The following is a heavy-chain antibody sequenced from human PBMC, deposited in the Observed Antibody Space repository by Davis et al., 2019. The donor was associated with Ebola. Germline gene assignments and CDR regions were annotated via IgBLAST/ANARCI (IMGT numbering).Heavy chain of an antibody. Sequence: SETLSLTCAVYGGSFSGYYWSWIRQPPGKGLEWIGEINHSGSTNYNPSLKSRLTISVDTSKNQFSLKLSSVTAADTAVYYCARDRGVLRYFDWLIYGMDVWGQGTTVTVSS. V-gene: IGHV4-34*01. D-gene: IGHD3-9*01. J-gene: IGHJ6*02. CDR3: ARDRGVLRYFDWLIYGMDV. CDR1: GGSFSGYY. CDR2: INHSGST.